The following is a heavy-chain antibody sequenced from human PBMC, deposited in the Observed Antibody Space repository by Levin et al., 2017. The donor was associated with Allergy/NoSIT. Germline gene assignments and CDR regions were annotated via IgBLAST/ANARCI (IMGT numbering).Heavy chain of an antibody. CDR2: IYHHGST. CDR1: GGSIRSSNW. D-gene: IGHD4-17*01. CDR3: AKDSYGDLHKYFDY. J-gene: IGHJ4*02. V-gene: IGHV4-4*02. Sequence: PSETLSLTCAVSGGSIRSSNWWNWVRQPPGKGLEWIGEIYHHGSTKYNPSLKSRVTISVDKSKNQFSLWLSSVTAADTAVYYCAKDSYGDLHKYFDYWGQGALVTVSS.